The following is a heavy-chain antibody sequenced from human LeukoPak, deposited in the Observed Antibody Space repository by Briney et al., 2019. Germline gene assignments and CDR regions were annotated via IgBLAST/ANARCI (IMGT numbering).Heavy chain of an antibody. Sequence: PSETLSLTRTVSGGSISSYYWSWIRQPPGKGLEWIGYIYTSGSTNYNPSLKSRVTISVDTSKNQFSLKLSSVTAADTAVYYCARVLTGEYYYYYMDVWGKGTTVTVSS. CDR2: IYTSGST. V-gene: IGHV4-4*09. CDR1: GGSISSYY. CDR3: ARVLTGEYYYYYMDV. J-gene: IGHJ6*03. D-gene: IGHD7-27*01.